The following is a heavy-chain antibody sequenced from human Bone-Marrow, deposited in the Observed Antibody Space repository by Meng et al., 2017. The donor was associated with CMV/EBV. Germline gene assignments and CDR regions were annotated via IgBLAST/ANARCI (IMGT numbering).Heavy chain of an antibody. CDR1: GFNFGGFY. CDR2: INGPATAV. J-gene: IGHJ5*02. V-gene: IGHV3-11*01. CDR3: ARDPRNKGLDP. Sequence: GGSLRLSCAASGFNFGGFYMVWVRQAPGKGLEWISHINGPATAVYYANSVKGRFTISRDNAQNSLYLQMDSLRVEDSAVYYCARDPRNKGLDPWGHGTLVTVSS.